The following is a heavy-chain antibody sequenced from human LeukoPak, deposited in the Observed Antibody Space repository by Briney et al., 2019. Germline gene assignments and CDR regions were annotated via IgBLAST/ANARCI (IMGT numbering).Heavy chain of an antibody. CDR1: GGSISSYY. Sequence: PSETLSLTCTVSGGSISSYYWSWIRQPPGKGLEWIGYIYYSGSTNYNPSLKSRVTISVDTSKNQFSLKLSSVTAADTAVYYCARIGGSWYGYYFDYWGQGTLVTVSS. D-gene: IGHD6-13*01. CDR3: ARIGGSWYGYYFDY. CDR2: IYYSGST. V-gene: IGHV4-59*01. J-gene: IGHJ4*02.